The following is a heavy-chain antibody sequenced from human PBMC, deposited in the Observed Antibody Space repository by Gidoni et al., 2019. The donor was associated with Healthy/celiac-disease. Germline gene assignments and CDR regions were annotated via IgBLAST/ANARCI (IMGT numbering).Heavy chain of an antibody. J-gene: IGHJ4*02. CDR2: INHSGST. CDR1: GGSFSGYY. CDR3: ARGPGGGIFRRVPAANRYFDY. V-gene: IGHV4-34*01. Sequence: QVQLQQWGAGLLKPSETLSLTCAVYGGSFSGYYWSWIRQPPGKGLEWIGEINHSGSTNYNPSLKSRVTISVDTSKNQFSLKLSSVTAADTAVYYCARGPGGGIFRRVPAANRYFDYWGQGTLVTVSS. D-gene: IGHD2-2*01.